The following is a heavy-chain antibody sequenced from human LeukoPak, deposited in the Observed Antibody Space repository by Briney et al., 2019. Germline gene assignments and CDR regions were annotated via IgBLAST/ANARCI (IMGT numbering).Heavy chain of an antibody. CDR1: RYFITNGHY. V-gene: IGHV4-38-2*02. J-gene: IGHJ4*02. D-gene: IGHD1-1*01. CDR3: TREQAGTIVDD. CDR2: ISHRGTT. Sequence: PSETLSLTCAVSRYFITNGHYWGWIRQSPGKGLEWIGRISHRGTTYHNPSLKSRIIISLDTSKNQFSLSLTSVTAADTATYYCTREQAGTIVDDWGQGTLVTVSS.